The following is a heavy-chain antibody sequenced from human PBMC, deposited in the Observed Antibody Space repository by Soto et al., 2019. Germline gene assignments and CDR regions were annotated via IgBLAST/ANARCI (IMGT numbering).Heavy chain of an antibody. D-gene: IGHD3-3*01. J-gene: IGHJ4*02. CDR2: ISYDGSNK. Sequence: QVQLVESGGGVVQPGRSLRLSCAASGFTFSSYGMHWVRQAPGKGLEWVAVISYDGSNKYYADSVKGRFTISRDNSKNTLYLQMNRLRAEDTAVYYCANAWRGKNYDFWSGYFDYWGQGTLVTVSS. CDR3: ANAWRGKNYDFWSGYFDY. V-gene: IGHV3-30*18. CDR1: GFTFSSYG.